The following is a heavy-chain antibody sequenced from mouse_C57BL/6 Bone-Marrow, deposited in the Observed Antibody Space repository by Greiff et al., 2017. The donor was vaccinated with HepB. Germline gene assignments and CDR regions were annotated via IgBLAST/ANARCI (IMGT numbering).Heavy chain of an antibody. CDR1: GFTFNTYA. CDR2: IRSKSSNYAT. Sequence: EVQRVESGGGLVQPKGSLKLSCAASGFTFNTYAMHWVRQAPGKGLEWVARIRSKSSNYATYYADSVKDRFTISRDDSQSMLYLQMNNLKTEDTAMYYCVRAPEGTVDYYAMDYWGQGTSVTVSS. CDR3: VRAPEGTVDYYAMDY. V-gene: IGHV10-3*01. D-gene: IGHD1-1*01. J-gene: IGHJ4*01.